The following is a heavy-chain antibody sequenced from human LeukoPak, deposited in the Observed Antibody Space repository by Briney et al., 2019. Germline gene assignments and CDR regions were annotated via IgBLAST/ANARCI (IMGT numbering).Heavy chain of an antibody. J-gene: IGHJ5*02. Sequence: ASVTVSCKASGYTFTTYAIHWVRQAPGRSLEWMGRINAGNGDAKYSQNFHDRITITRDTSASTVYMELTSLRSEDTAVYYCGKGAPSGFDPWGQGTLVTVSS. V-gene: IGHV1-3*01. D-gene: IGHD4/OR15-4a*01. CDR3: GKGAPSGFDP. CDR1: GYTFTTYA. CDR2: INAGNGDA.